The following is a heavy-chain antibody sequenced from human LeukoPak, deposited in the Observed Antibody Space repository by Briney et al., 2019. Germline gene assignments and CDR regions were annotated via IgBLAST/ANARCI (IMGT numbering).Heavy chain of an antibody. CDR2: IIPILGIA. D-gene: IGHD4-23*01. CDR3: ARGGDYGGRFDY. V-gene: IGHV1-69*04. Sequence: ASVKVSCKASGGTFSSYAISWVRQAPGQGLEWMGRIIPILGIANYAQKFQGRVTSTADKSTSTAYMELSSLRSEDTAVYYGARGGDYGGRFDYWGQGTLVTVSS. J-gene: IGHJ4*02. CDR1: GGTFSSYA.